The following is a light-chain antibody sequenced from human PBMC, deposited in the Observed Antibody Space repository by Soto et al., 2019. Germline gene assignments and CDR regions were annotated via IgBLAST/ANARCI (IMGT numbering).Light chain of an antibody. V-gene: IGKV1-39*01. CDR3: QQSYSTPPLT. J-gene: IGKJ4*01. CDR1: QTISMY. Sequence: DIQMTQSPSSLSASVGDRVTITCRASQTISMYLNWYQQKPGKAPILLIAAASSFESGVPSRFSGSRSGTEFTLTISSLQPEDCATYYCQQSYSTPPLTFGGGTKVESK. CDR2: AAS.